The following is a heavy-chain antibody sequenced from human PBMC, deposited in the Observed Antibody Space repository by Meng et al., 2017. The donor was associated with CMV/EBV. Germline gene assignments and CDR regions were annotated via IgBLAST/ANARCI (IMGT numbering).Heavy chain of an antibody. D-gene: IGHD2-2*01. CDR3: ALGGMVPAAEYGMDV. CDR2: IIPIFGTA. CDR1: GGTFGSYA. V-gene: IGHV1-69*05. J-gene: IGHJ6*02. Sequence: SVKVSCKASGGTFGSYAISWVRQAPGQGLEWMGGIIPIFGTANYAQKFQGRVTITTDESTSTAYMELSSLRSEDTAVYYCALGGMVPAAEYGMDVWGQGTTVTVSS.